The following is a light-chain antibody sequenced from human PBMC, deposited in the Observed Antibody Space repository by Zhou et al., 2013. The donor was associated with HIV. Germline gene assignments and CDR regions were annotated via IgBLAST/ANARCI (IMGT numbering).Light chain of an antibody. CDR3: QQYNSYST. V-gene: IGKV1-5*03. CDR1: QSISNW. J-gene: IGKJ2*01. CDR2: KAS. Sequence: DIEMTQSPSTLSASVGDSVTFTCRASQSISNWLAWYQQKPGKAPKLLIYKASTLESGVPSRFSGSGSGTEFTLTISSLQPDDFATYYCQQYNSYSTFGQGTKLEIK.